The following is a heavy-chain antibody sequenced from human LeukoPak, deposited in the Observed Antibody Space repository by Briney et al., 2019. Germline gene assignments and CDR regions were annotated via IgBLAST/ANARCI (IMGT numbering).Heavy chain of an antibody. D-gene: IGHD3-22*01. Sequence: GGSLRLSCAASGFTFSSYAMSWVRQAPGKGLEWVSAIRGSGGNTYYADSVKGRFTISRDNSKNTLYLQMNSLRAEDTAVYYCAKDPSLSYDSSGYYYHYWGQGTLVTVSS. CDR3: AKDPSLSYDSSGYYYHY. CDR2: IRGSGGNT. J-gene: IGHJ4*02. CDR1: GFTFSSYA. V-gene: IGHV3-23*01.